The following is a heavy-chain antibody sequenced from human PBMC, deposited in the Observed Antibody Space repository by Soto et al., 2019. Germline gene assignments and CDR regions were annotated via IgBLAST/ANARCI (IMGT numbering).Heavy chain of an antibody. V-gene: IGHV4-34*01. CDR2: INHSGDT. D-gene: IGHD5-18*01. CDR1: GGSFSGNY. J-gene: IGHJ4*02. CDR3: ARYNYAQLDY. Sequence: PSETLSLTCGVYGGSFSGNYWSWIRQPPGKGLEWIGEINHSGDTNYNPSLKSRVTISVATSKSQFSLRLSSVTAADTAVYYCARYNYAQLDYWGQGTLVPVSS.